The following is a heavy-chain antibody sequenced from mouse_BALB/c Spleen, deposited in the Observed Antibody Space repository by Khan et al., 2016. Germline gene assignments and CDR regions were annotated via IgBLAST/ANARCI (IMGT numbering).Heavy chain of an antibody. V-gene: IGHV1-87*01. Sequence: QVQLQQSGAELARPGASVKLSCKASGYTFTSYWMQWVKQRPGQGLEWIGAIYPGDGDTRYTQKFEGKATLTADKSSSTAYMQLSSLASEDSAVYYCARNDYEVDYWGQGTTLTVSS. CDR2: IYPGDGDT. D-gene: IGHD2-4*01. CDR1: GYTFTSYW. J-gene: IGHJ2*01. CDR3: ARNDYEVDY.